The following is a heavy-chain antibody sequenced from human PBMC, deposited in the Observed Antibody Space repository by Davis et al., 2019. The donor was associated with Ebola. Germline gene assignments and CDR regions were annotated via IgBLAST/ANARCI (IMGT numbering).Heavy chain of an antibody. D-gene: IGHD3-3*01. Sequence: GGSLRLSCAASGFTFSSYGMHWVRQAPGKGLEWVSAISGSGGSTYYADSVKGRFTISRDNSKNTLYLQMNSLRAEDTAVYYCAKDHLFGVVIPGNWFDPWGQGTLVTVSS. CDR1: GFTFSSYG. J-gene: IGHJ5*02. CDR3: AKDHLFGVVIPGNWFDP. CDR2: ISGSGGST. V-gene: IGHV3-23*01.